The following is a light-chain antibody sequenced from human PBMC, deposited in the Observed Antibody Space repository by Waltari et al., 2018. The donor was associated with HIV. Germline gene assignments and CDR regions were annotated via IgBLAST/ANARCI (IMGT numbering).Light chain of an antibody. V-gene: IGLV7-46*01. Sequence: QPVVTQQPSLSVSPGGPVPVTCAPFSGLLSRTHHAHWTQLKPGQAPPTLIYDTAKRHPWTSGRFSGSLVGGRAALTLSGALADDEADYYCLFSYSGVRVFGGGTKLTV. J-gene: IGLJ3*02. CDR3: LFSYSGVRV. CDR2: DTA. CDR1: SGLLSRTHH.